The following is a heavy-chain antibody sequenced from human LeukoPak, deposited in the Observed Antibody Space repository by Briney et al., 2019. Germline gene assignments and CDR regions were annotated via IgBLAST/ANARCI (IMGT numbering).Heavy chain of an antibody. CDR3: VKDMGRSRYYGMDG. Sequence: GGSLRLSRFASTFFFQNYSLQFVRQAPGKGLQYVSGINSNGGSPDYADSVKGRFTMSRDNSKNTLYHQMSSLRTEDMAVYYCVKDMGRSRYYGMDGCGQGTTVTVSS. D-gene: IGHD1-26*01. J-gene: IGHJ6*02. CDR2: INSNGGSP. CDR1: TFFFQNYS. V-gene: IGHV3-64D*06.